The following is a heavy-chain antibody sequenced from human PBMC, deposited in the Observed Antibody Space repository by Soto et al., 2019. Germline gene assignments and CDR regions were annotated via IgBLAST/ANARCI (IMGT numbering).Heavy chain of an antibody. D-gene: IGHD6-25*01. J-gene: IGHJ4*02. CDR3: AREPKRSTGFGSDTTFDY. V-gene: IGHV1-58*01. CDR2: IVVGSGNT. CDR1: GFTFPSSA. Sequence: GAPVKVSCKASGFTFPSSAVQWVRQARGQRLEWIARIVVGSGNTNYSPSFQGHVTISADKPISTASLQWSSLKASDTAMYYCAREPKRSTGFGSDTTFDYWGQGTLVTVSS.